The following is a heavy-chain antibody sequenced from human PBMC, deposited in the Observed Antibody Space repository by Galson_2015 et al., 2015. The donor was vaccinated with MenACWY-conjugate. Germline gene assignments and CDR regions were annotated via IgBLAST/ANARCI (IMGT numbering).Heavy chain of an antibody. CDR2: IRPSGDDGT. J-gene: IGHJ4*02. Sequence: SVKVSCKASGYTFTTYYMHWVRQAPGQGLEWMGIIRPSGDDGTTYAQKFQGRVTMTRGTSTSTVYMDLSSLRSEDTAVYYCVREYRGGSFDYWGQGTLVTVSS. D-gene: IGHD1-26*01. V-gene: IGHV1-46*01. CDR1: GYTFTTYY. CDR3: VREYRGGSFDY.